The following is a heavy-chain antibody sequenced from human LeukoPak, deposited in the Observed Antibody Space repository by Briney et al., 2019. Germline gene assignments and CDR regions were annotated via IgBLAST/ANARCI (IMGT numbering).Heavy chain of an antibody. V-gene: IGHV5-10-1*01. J-gene: IGHJ4*02. CDR2: IDPGYSNM. Sequence: GESLRTSCTGSGYSFTYWITWVRQMPGKGLEWMGTIDPGYSNMKNYNPSLEGHVTISVDKSINTVCLQWSSLKASDSAMYYCATGSSGGYSHWGQGTLVTVSS. CDR1: GYSFTYW. CDR3: ATGSSGGYSH. D-gene: IGHD3-10*01.